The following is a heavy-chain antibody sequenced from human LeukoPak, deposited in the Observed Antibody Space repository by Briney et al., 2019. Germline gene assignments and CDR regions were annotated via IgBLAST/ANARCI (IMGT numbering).Heavy chain of an antibody. CDR1: GGSFSGYY. V-gene: IGHV4-34*01. CDR2: INHSGST. CDR3: ARDAVEMARICYCDY. J-gene: IGHJ4*02. Sequence: SETLSLTCAVYGGSFSGYYWSWIRQPPGKGLEWIGEINHSGSTNYNPSLKSRVTISVDTSKNQFSLKLSSLTAADTAVYYCARDAVEMARICYCDYWGQGTLVTVSS. D-gene: IGHD5-24*01.